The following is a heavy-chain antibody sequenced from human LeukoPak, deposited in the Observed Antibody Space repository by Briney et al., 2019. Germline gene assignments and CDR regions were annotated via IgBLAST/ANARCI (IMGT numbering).Heavy chain of an antibody. D-gene: IGHD3-22*01. J-gene: IGHJ4*02. CDR1: GYTFTSYA. Sequence: ASVKVSCKASGYTFTSYAMHWVRQAPGQTLEWMGRSNAGNGNTKYSQEFQGRVTITRDTSASTAYMELSSLRSEARAVYYCAKSYYYDSSGYPFDYWGQGTLVTVSS. CDR3: AKSYYYDSSGYPFDY. CDR2: SNAGNGNT. V-gene: IGHV1-3*02.